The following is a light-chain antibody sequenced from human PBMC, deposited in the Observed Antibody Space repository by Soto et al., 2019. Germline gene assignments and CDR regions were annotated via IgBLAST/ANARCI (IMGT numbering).Light chain of an antibody. CDR3: AAWAYTLRARV. CDR2: SDD. V-gene: IGLV1-44*01. Sequence: QSVLTQPPSASGTPGQRVTISCSGSNSNIGRNTVSWYQQVPGTAPKSLIYSDDQRPSGVPDRISGSRSGTSASLAISGLESGDEAEAYCAAWAYTLRARVFGGGTKLTVL. CDR1: NSNIGRNT. J-gene: IGLJ2*01.